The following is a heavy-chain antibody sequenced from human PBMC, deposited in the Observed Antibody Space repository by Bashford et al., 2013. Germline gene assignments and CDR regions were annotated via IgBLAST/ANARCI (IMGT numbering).Heavy chain of an antibody. CDR3: ARRPEDYDILTGYHPIAFDY. D-gene: IGHD3-9*01. Sequence: SETLSLTCTVSGGSISSSSYYWGWIRQPPGKGLEWIGSIYYSGSTYYNPSLKSRVTISVDTSKNQFSLKLSSVTAADTAVYYCARRPEDYDILTGYHPIAFDYWGQGTLVTVSS. CDR1: GGSISSSSYY. J-gene: IGHJ4*02. V-gene: IGHV4-39*01. CDR2: IYYSGST.